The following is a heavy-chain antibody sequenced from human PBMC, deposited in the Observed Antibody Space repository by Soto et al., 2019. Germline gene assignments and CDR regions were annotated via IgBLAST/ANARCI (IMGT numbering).Heavy chain of an antibody. CDR3: ARGPRLLPDIVLLVYAEYYYYGMVI. CDR1: GYTFTSYD. V-gene: IGHV1-8*01. J-gene: IGHJ6*02. Sequence: GSAVMVSCKDSGYTFTSYDINWVRQATGQGLEWMGWMNPNSGNTGYAQKFQGRVTMTRNTSISTAYMELSSLRSEDTAVYDCARGPRLLPDIVLLVYAEYYYYGMVIWG. CDR2: MNPNSGNT. D-gene: IGHD2-8*01.